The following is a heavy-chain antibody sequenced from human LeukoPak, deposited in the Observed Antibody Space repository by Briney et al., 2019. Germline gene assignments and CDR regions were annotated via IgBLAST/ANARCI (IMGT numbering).Heavy chain of an antibody. CDR1: GGSISSGSYY. CDR2: IYTSGST. D-gene: IGHD2-2*01. J-gene: IGHJ3*02. Sequence: SETLSLTCTVSGGSISSGSYYWSWIRQPAGKGLEWIGRIYTSGSTNYNPSLKSRVTISVDTSKNQFSLKLSSVTAADTAVYYCAAGKSYCSSTSCSRGDAFDIWGQGTMVTVSS. V-gene: IGHV4-61*02. CDR3: AAGKSYCSSTSCSRGDAFDI.